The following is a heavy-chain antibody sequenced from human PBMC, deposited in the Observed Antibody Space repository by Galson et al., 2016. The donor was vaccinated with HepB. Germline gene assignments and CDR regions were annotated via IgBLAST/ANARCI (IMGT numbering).Heavy chain of an antibody. V-gene: IGHV2-26*01. J-gene: IGHJ4*02. Sequence: PALVKPTQTLTLTCTVSGFSLTSAWVGVTWIRQPPGKALEWLASILSNGKESCTTSLKSRLTISKDTSKSQVVLTMTNMDPVDTAKYHCARILNSRLTMVRGVTNLPDYWGQGTLATVSS. CDR2: ILSNGKE. CDR1: GFSLTSAWVG. D-gene: IGHD3-10*01. CDR3: ARILNSRLTMVRGVTNLPDY.